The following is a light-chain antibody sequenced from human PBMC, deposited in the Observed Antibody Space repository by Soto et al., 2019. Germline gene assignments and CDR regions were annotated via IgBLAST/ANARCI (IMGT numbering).Light chain of an antibody. CDR3: QQYHTWPIT. J-gene: IGKJ4*01. Sequence: EIVMTQSPATLSVAPGESVTLSCRASQGVSRKLAWYQHKSGQAPRLLISGASTGATGLPARFSGSGSGTEFTLTISSLQSEDCAIYYCQQYHTWPITFGGGTKVEI. CDR1: QGVSRK. CDR2: GAS. V-gene: IGKV3-15*01.